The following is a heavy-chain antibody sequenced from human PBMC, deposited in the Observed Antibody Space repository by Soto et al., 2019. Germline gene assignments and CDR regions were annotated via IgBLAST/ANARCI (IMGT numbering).Heavy chain of an antibody. CDR2: IHYSGST. CDR3: AAHDSGGYYAEY. J-gene: IGHJ4*02. D-gene: IGHD3-22*01. CDR1: GDSVTISDYY. V-gene: IGHV4-39*01. Sequence: QLQLQESGPGLVKPSETLSLTCTVSGDSVTISDYYWGWLRQPPGKGLEWIGSIHYSGSTYYNPSLKSRVTISGDTSKKQCSLKLTSVTAADAAVYYCAAHDSGGYYAEYWGQGTLVTVSA.